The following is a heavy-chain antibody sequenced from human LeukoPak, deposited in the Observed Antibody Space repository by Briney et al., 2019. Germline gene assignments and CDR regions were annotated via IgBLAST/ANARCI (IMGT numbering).Heavy chain of an antibody. J-gene: IGHJ4*02. CDR2: INPNSGGT. V-gene: IGHV1-2*02. CDR3: ARVDGNPYYFDY. D-gene: IGHD1-14*01. CDR1: GYTFSDYY. Sequence: GASVKVSCKASGYTFSDYYMHWVRQAPGQGLEWMGWINPNSGGTNYAQKFQGRVTMTRDTSISTAYMELSRLRSDDTAVYYCARVDGNPYYFDYWGQGTLVTVSS.